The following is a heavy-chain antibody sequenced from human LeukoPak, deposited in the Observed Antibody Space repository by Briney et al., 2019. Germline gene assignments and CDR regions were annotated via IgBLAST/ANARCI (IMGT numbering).Heavy chain of an antibody. CDR2: ISGTGGST. CDR1: GFTFSSYA. CDR3: ANRDSQYNWFDP. V-gene: IGHV3-23*01. Sequence: GGSLRLSCAASGFTFSSYAMSWVRQAPGKGLEWVSAISGTGGSTYYADSVKGRFTISRDNSKNTLYLQMNSLRAEDTAIYYCANRDSQYNWFDPWGQETLVTVSS. J-gene: IGHJ5*02. D-gene: IGHD4-11*01.